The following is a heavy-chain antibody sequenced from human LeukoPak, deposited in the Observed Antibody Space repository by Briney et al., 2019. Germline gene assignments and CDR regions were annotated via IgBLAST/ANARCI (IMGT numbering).Heavy chain of an antibody. CDR3: ARDLHGGNSFTSDWYFDL. D-gene: IGHD4-23*01. Sequence: GGSLRLSCAASGFTFSSYSMNWVRQAPGKGLEWVSSISSSSSYIYYADSVKGRFTISRDNAKNSLYLQMNSLRAEDTAVYYCARDLHGGNSFTSDWYFDLWGRGTLVTVSS. V-gene: IGHV3-21*01. J-gene: IGHJ2*01. CDR1: GFTFSSYS. CDR2: ISSSSSYI.